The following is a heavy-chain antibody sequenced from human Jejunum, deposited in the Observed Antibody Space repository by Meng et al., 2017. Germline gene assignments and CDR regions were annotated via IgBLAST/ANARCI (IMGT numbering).Heavy chain of an antibody. V-gene: IGHV3-30*01. CDR2: ISYDGSNL. Sequence: GGSLRLSFAASGFTFSSYAMHWVRQAPGKGLEWLAVISYDGSNLSYGDSVKARFTIPRDNSRNTLYLQMNSLRHEDTDVFYCARAPDYGDFKYYFDHWGQGILVTVSS. J-gene: IGHJ4*02. CDR1: GFTFSSYA. CDR3: ARAPDYGDFKYYFDH. D-gene: IGHD4-17*01.